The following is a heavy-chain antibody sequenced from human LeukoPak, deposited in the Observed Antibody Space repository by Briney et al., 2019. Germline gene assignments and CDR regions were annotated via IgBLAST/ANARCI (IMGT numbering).Heavy chain of an antibody. D-gene: IGHD1-26*01. V-gene: IGHV3-53*01. CDR1: GFTVSSNY. J-gene: IGHJ4*02. Sequence: GGSLRLSCAASGFTVSSNYMSWVRQAPGKGLEWVSVIYSGGSTYYADSVKGRFTISRDNSKNTLYLQMNSLRAEDTAVYYCARDQRASGSYYSFDYWGQGTLVTVSS. CDR3: ARDQRASGSYYSFDY. CDR2: IYSGGST.